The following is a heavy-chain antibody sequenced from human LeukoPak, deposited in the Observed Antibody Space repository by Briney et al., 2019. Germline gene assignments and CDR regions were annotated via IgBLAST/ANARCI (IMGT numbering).Heavy chain of an antibody. CDR2: ISGYNGST. J-gene: IGHJ3*02. CDR3: VRDESVFDI. Sequence: ASVKVSCKASDYTLIDYDISWVRQAPGQGLEWMGWISGYNGSTNYAQKLQGRVTMTTDTSSTTAYMELRSLRSDDTAMYYCVRDESVFDIWGQGTMVTVSS. V-gene: IGHV1-18*01. D-gene: IGHD5/OR15-5a*01. CDR1: DYTLIDYD.